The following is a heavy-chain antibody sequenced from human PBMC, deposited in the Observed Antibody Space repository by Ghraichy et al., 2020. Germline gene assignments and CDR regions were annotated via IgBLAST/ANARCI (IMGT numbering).Heavy chain of an antibody. CDR2: IYTGGST. Sequence: SETLSLTCTVSGGSISSGSYYWSWIRQPAGKGLEWIGRIYTGGSTNYNPSLKSRVTISVDTSKNHFSLKLSSVTAADTGVYYCARGGSGSSSYYYYGMDVWGQGTTITVSS. D-gene: IGHD3-3*01. J-gene: IGHJ6*02. CDR3: ARGGSGSSSYYYYGMDV. V-gene: IGHV4-61*02. CDR1: GGSISSGSYY.